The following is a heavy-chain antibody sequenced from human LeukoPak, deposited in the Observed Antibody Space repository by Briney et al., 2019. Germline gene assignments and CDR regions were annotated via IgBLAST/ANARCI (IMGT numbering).Heavy chain of an antibody. V-gene: IGHV3-7*01. Sequence: PGGSLRLSCEGSGFTFSNYWMGWVRQAPGKGLQWVANIKTDGSEKYYVDSVKGRFTISRDNAKNSLYLQMNSLRAEDTAVYYCAKDAFSYNGVFDPSDIWGQGTMVTVSS. CDR2: IKTDGSEK. J-gene: IGHJ3*02. D-gene: IGHD3-3*01. CDR3: AKDAFSYNGVFDPSDI. CDR1: GFTFSNYW.